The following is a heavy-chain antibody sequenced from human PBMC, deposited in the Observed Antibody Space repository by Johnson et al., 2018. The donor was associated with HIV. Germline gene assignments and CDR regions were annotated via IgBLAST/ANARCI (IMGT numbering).Heavy chain of an antibody. V-gene: IGHV3-20*04. CDR2: INSTGVRT. Sequence: VQLVESGGGVVRPGGSLRLSCAAAGFTFDDYGMNWVRQAPGKGLAWVSVINSTGVRTGYLDSMKDRFSISRDNAKNSLYLQMNSLRAEDTAVYYCARGGDGYNSRFREPFGAFDIWGQGTMVTVSS. CDR3: ARGGDGYNSRFREPFGAFDI. CDR1: GFTFDDYG. J-gene: IGHJ3*02. D-gene: IGHD5-24*01.